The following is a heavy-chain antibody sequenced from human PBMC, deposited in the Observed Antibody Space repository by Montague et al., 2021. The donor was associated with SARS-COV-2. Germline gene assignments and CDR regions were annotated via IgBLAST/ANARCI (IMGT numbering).Heavy chain of an antibody. CDR3: ARNRGWGSRGAGYIDL. D-gene: IGHD7-27*01. Sequence: TLSLTCTVFGGSISGDNYYWTWIRQHPGKGLEWIAYIYYTGSTYYNPSLQSRLRTSLDTSKNQFSLTLTSVTAADTAIYYCARNRGWGSRGAGYIDLWGRGTLVTVSS. V-gene: IGHV4-31*03. CDR2: IYYTGST. CDR1: GGSISGDNYY. J-gene: IGHJ2*01.